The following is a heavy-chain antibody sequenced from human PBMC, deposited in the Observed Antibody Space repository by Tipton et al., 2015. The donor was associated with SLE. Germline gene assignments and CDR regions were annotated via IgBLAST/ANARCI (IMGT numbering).Heavy chain of an antibody. CDR2: ISWNSDTI. CDR1: GFTFDDHA. V-gene: IGHV3-9*01. J-gene: IGHJ4*02. Sequence: SLRLSCAASGFTFDDHAMHWVRVVPGKGLEWVSGISWNSDTISYADSVRGRFSISRDNLKKSLYLQMDSLRPEDTAFYYCARLGASGFDYWGQGALVTVSS. CDR3: ARLGASGFDY. D-gene: IGHD7-27*01.